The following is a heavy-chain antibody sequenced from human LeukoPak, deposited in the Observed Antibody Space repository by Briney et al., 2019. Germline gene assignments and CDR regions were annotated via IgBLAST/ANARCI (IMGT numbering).Heavy chain of an antibody. CDR2: INHSGST. V-gene: IGHV4-34*01. D-gene: IGHD3-16*02. J-gene: IGHJ4*02. Sequence: SETLSLTCAVYGGSFSGYYWSWIRQPPGKGLEWIGEINHSGSTNYNPSLKSRVTISVDTSKNQFPLKLSSVTAADTAVYYCARGRAVLADYVWGSYRSDYWGQGTLVTVSS. CDR1: GGSFSGYY. CDR3: ARGRAVLADYVWGSYRSDY.